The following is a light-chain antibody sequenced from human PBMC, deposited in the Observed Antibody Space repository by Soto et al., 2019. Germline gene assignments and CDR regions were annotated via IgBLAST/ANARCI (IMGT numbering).Light chain of an antibody. CDR2: EVS. Sequence: QSVLTQPASVSGSPGQSITISCTGTTSDVGSYDLVSWYQQHPGKAPKIMIYEVSKWPSGDSNRFSGSKSGNTASLTISGLQAEDEADYYCCSYAGGRSPYVFGTGTKVTVL. CDR1: TSDVGSYDL. J-gene: IGLJ1*01. CDR3: CSYAGGRSPYV. V-gene: IGLV2-23*02.